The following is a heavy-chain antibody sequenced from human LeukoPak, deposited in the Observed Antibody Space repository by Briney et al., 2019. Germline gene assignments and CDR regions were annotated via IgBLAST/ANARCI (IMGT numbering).Heavy chain of an antibody. CDR3: ARDDDILTGYYEFDY. J-gene: IGHJ4*02. D-gene: IGHD3-9*01. CDR2: ISSSSSYI. CDR1: GFTFSSYS. Sequence: GGSLRLSCAASGFTFSSYSMNWVRQAPGKGLEWVSPISSSSSYIYYADSVKGRFTISRDNAKNSLYLQMNSLRAEDTAVYYCARDDDILTGYYEFDYWGQGTLVTVSS. V-gene: IGHV3-21*01.